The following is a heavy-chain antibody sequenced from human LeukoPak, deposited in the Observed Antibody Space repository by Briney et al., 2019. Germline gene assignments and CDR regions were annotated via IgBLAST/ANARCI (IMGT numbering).Heavy chain of an antibody. CDR3: ARLPRGWYVGLDY. Sequence: ASVKVSCKASGYTFTSYGISWVRQAPGQGLEWMGWISAYNGNTNYAQKLQGRVTMTTDTSTSTAYVELRSLRSDDTAVYYCARLPRGWYVGLDYWGQGTLVTVSS. J-gene: IGHJ4*02. V-gene: IGHV1-18*01. D-gene: IGHD6-19*01. CDR1: GYTFTSYG. CDR2: ISAYNGNT.